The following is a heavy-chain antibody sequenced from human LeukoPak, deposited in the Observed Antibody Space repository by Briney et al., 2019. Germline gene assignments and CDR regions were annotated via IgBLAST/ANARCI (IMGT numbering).Heavy chain of an antibody. V-gene: IGHV1-58*01. D-gene: IGHD3/OR15-3a*01. Sequence: GASVTVSCTASGSTFTSSAVQWVRQARGQRLEWIGWIVVGSGNTNYAQKFQERVTITRDMSTSTAYMELSSLRSEDTAVYYCAAWAGYSYNYGMDVWGQGTTVTVSS. CDR2: IVVGSGNT. CDR3: AAWAGYSYNYGMDV. J-gene: IGHJ6*02. CDR1: GSTFTSSA.